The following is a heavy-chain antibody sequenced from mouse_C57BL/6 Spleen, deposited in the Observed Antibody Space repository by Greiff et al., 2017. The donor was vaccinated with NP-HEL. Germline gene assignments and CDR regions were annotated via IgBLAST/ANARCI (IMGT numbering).Heavy chain of an antibody. Sequence: VQLQQPGAELVKPGASVKLSCKASGYTFTSYWMQWVKQRPGQGLEWIGEIDPSDSYTNYNQKFKGKATLTVDTSSSTAYMQLSSLTSEDSAVYYCARGGLLPDDWGQGTTLTVSS. CDR2: IDPSDSYT. CDR1: GYTFTSYW. V-gene: IGHV1-50*01. CDR3: ARGGLLPDD. J-gene: IGHJ2*01. D-gene: IGHD2-10*01.